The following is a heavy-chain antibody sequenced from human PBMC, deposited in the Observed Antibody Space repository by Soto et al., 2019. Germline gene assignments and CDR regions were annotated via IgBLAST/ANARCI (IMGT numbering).Heavy chain of an antibody. V-gene: IGHV1-46*01. Sequence: ASVKVSCKASGYTFASYYMHWGRQAPGQGLEWMGIIRPSGGSTTYAQKFQGRVTMTRNTSISTAYMELSSLRSEDTAVYYCARGAYYYDSSGYHPNWFDPWGQGTLVTVSS. D-gene: IGHD3-22*01. CDR2: IRPSGGST. CDR3: ARGAYYYDSSGYHPNWFDP. CDR1: GYTFASYY. J-gene: IGHJ5*02.